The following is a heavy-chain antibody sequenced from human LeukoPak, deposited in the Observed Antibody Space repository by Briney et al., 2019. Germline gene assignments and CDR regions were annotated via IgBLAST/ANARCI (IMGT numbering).Heavy chain of an antibody. CDR2: ISSSGSTI. CDR3: ARDYVQDY. J-gene: IGHJ4*02. D-gene: IGHD3-16*01. Sequence: GGSLRLSCAASGFTFSSYEMYWVRQAPGKGLECVSYISSSGSTIYYTDSVKGRFTISRDNAKKSLYLQMNSLRDEDTAVYYCARDYVQDYWGQGTLVTVSS. CDR1: GFTFSSYE. V-gene: IGHV3-48*03.